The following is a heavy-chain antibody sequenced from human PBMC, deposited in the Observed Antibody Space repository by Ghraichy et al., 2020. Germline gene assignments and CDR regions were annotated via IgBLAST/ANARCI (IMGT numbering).Heavy chain of an antibody. D-gene: IGHD7-27*01. V-gene: IGHV4-39*01. CDR1: GASLASSSYY. CDR3: ARHVFSLGITYAFEV. J-gene: IGHJ3*01. CDR2: VSYSGTS. Sequence: QTLSLTCTVSGASLASSSYYWGWIRQPPGKGLQYIASVSYSGTSYHNPALESRVRVSVDTSKNQFSLKLTSVTAADSGIYYCARHVFSLGITYAFEVWGQGTMVTVSS.